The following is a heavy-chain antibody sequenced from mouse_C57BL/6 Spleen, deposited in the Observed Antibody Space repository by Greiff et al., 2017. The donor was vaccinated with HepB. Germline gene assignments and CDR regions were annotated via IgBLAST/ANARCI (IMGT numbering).Heavy chain of an antibody. D-gene: IGHD3-1*01. J-gene: IGHJ4*01. CDR1: GYTFTDYY. V-gene: IGHV1-76*01. CDR2: IYPGSGNT. CDR3: AKDSENYAMDY. Sequence: VQLQQSGAELVRPGASVKLSCKASGYTFTDYYINWVKQRPGQGLEWIARIYPGSGNTYYNEKFKGKATLTAEKSSSTAYMQLSSLTSEDSAVYFWAKDSENYAMDYWGQGTSVTVSS.